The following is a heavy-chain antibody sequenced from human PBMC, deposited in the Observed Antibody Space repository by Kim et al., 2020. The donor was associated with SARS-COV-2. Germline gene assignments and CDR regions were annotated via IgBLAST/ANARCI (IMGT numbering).Heavy chain of an antibody. CDR3: ARISVATLTHDAVHI. D-gene: IGHD5-12*01. V-gene: IGHV4-59*01. J-gene: IGHJ3*02. CDR2: VFYTGST. Sequence: SETLSLTCVVSGGSISSYYWSWIRQPPGKGLEWIGYVFYTGSTSYNPSLKSRVTISVDTSKNQFSLNLSSVTAADTAVYYCARISVATLTHDAVHIWGQGTVVTVSS. CDR1: GGSISSYY.